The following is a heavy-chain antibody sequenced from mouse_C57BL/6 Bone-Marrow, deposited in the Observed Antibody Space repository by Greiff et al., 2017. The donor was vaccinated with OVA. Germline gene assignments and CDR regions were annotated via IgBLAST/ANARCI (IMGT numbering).Heavy chain of an antibody. Sequence: VQLQQSGPELVKPGASVKISCKASGYSFTGYYMNWVKQSPEKSLEWIGEINPSTGGTTYNQKFKAKATLTVDKSSSTAYMQLKSLTSEDSAVYYCARRDSHYYGSSYGYWGQGTTLTVSS. CDR2: INPSTGGT. CDR3: ARRDSHYYGSSYGY. D-gene: IGHD1-1*01. J-gene: IGHJ2*01. V-gene: IGHV1-42*01. CDR1: GYSFTGYY.